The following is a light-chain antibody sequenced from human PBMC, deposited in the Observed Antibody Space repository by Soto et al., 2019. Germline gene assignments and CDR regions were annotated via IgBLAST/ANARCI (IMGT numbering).Light chain of an antibody. CDR3: SSYTSGSSHYV. CDR1: SSDVGAYYS. CDR2: GVT. Sequence: VLTQPASVSWSPGQSITISCSGTSSDVGAYYSVSWYQHHPGKAPKLIIYGVTNRPSGASNRFSGSKSGNTASLTISGLQAEDEADYHCSSYTSGSSHYVFGTGTKVTVL. V-gene: IGLV2-14*01. J-gene: IGLJ1*01.